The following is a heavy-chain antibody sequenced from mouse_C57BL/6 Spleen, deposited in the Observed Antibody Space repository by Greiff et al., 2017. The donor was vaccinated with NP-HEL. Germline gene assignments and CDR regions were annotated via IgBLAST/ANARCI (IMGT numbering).Heavy chain of an antibody. Sequence: QVQLQQSGAELVKPGASVKLSCKASGYTFTSYWMHWVKQRPGRGLEWIGRIDPNSGGTKYNEKFKSKATLTVDKPSSTAYMQLSSLTSEDSAVYYCAREIYYGYDEDYAMDYWGQGTSVTVSS. V-gene: IGHV1-72*01. J-gene: IGHJ4*01. CDR3: AREIYYGYDEDYAMDY. CDR2: IDPNSGGT. CDR1: GYTFTSYW. D-gene: IGHD2-2*01.